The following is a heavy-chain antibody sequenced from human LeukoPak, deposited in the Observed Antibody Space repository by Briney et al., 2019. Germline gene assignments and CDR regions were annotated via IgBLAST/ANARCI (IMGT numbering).Heavy chain of an antibody. CDR3: ARDGDYDWNYRSGFDY. CDR1: GFTFSNYW. V-gene: IGHV3-7*01. CDR2: RKQDGNKK. Sequence: PGGSLKLSCAASGFTFSNYWMSWVRQAPGKGLEWVANRKQDGNKKYYVDSVKGRFTISRDNTENSLYLQMNSLRAEDTAVYYCARDGDYDWNYRSGFDYWGQGTLVTVSS. D-gene: IGHD1-7*01. J-gene: IGHJ4*02.